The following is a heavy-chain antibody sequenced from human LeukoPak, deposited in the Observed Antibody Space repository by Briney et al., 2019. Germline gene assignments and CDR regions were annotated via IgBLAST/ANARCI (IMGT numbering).Heavy chain of an antibody. CDR1: GDSVSNNNAA. Sequence: SQTLSLTCAISGDSVSNNNAAWNWIRQSPSRGLEWLGRTYYRSKWYTDYAVSVSSRITVNPDASKNQFSLQLNSVTPEDTAVYYCASSSLRGSDAFDIWGQGTMVTVSS. J-gene: IGHJ3*02. CDR2: TYYRSKWYT. D-gene: IGHD3-16*01. CDR3: ASSSLRGSDAFDI. V-gene: IGHV6-1*01.